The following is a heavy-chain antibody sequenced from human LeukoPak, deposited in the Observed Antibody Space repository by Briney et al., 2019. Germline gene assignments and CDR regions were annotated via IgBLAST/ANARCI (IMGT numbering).Heavy chain of an antibody. D-gene: IGHD6-6*01. CDR1: GGSISSSSYY. CDR2: IYYSGST. Sequence: SETLSLTCTVSGGSISSSSYYWGWIRQPPGKGLEWIGSIYYSGSTYYNPSLKSRVTISVDTSKNQFSLKLSSVTAADTAVYYCARPYGSSSEDWFDPWGQGTLVTVSS. J-gene: IGHJ5*02. CDR3: ARPYGSSSEDWFDP. V-gene: IGHV4-39*01.